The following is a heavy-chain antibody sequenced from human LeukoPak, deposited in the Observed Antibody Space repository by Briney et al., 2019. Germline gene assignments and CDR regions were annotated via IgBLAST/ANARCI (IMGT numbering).Heavy chain of an antibody. Sequence: PSETLSLTCTVSGVSISSYYWSWIRQPPGKGLEWIGYIYYSGSTNYNPSLKSRVTISVDTSKNQFSLKLSSVTAADTAVYYCARAEDYGSGIDYWGQGTLVTVSS. CDR2: IYYSGST. D-gene: IGHD3-10*01. CDR1: GVSISSYY. CDR3: ARAEDYGSGIDY. V-gene: IGHV4-59*01. J-gene: IGHJ4*02.